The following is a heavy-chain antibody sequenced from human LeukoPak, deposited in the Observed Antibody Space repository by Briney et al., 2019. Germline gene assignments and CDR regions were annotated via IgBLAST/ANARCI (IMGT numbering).Heavy chain of an antibody. D-gene: IGHD3-22*01. CDR2: IYYSGST. Sequence: SETLSLTCTVSGGSISSYYWRWIRQPPGKGLGWIGYIYYSGSTNYNPSLKSRVTISVDTSKNQFSLKLSSVTAADTAVYYCARRADDSSGYFSAAFDIWGQGTMVTVSS. J-gene: IGHJ3*02. CDR3: ARRADDSSGYFSAAFDI. V-gene: IGHV4-59*08. CDR1: GGSISSYY.